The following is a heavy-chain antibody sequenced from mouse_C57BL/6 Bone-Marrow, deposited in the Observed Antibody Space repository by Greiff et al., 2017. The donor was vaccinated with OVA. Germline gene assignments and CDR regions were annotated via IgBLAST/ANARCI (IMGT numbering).Heavy chain of an antibody. CDR1: GYAFSSSW. Sequence: VQLVESGPELVKPGASVKISCKASGYAFSSSWMNWVKQRPGKGLEWIGRIYPGDGDTNYNGKFKGKATLTADKSSSTAYMQLSSLTSEDSAVYFCARLSYYYGSSYWYFDVWGTGTTVTVSS. CDR2: IYPGDGDT. CDR3: ARLSYYYGSSYWYFDV. V-gene: IGHV1-82*01. D-gene: IGHD1-1*01. J-gene: IGHJ1*03.